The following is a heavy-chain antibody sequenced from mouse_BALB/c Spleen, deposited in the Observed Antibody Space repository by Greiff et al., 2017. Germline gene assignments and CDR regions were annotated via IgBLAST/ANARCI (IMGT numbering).Heavy chain of an antibody. J-gene: IGHJ2*01. D-gene: IGHD2-14*01. CDR3: ARDREYDEGSFDD. V-gene: IGHV2-6-7*01. CDR2: IWGDGST. CDR1: GFSLTGYG. Sequence: QVQLKESGPGLVAPSQSLSITCTVSGFSLTGYGVNWVRQPPGKGLEWLGMIWGDGSTDYNSALKSRLSISKDNSKSQVFLKMNSLQTDDTARYYCARDREYDEGSFDDWGQGTTLTVSS.